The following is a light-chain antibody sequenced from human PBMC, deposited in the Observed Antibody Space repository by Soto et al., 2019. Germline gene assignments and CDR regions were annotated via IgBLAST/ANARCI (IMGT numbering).Light chain of an antibody. V-gene: IGLV2-14*03. CDR3: SSYTTSNTRQIV. CDR2: DVS. CDR1: SSDVGGYNY. J-gene: IGLJ1*01. Sequence: QSALTQPASVPGSPGQSITISCTGTSSDVGGYNYVSWYQHHPGKAPKLMIYDVSNRPSGVSNRFSGSKSGNTASLTISGLQPEDEADYYCSSYTTSNTRQIVFGTGTKVTDL.